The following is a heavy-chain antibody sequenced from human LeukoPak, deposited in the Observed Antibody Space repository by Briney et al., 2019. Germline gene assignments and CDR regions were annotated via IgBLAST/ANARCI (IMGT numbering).Heavy chain of an antibody. D-gene: IGHD3-10*02. CDR2: ISSSGSTI. CDR3: AELGITMIGGV. Sequence: SGGSLRLSCAASGFTLSSYEMNWVRQAPAKGLEWVSYISSSGSTIYYADSVKGRFTISRDNAKNSLYLQMNSLRAEDTAVYYCAELGITMIGGVWGKGTTVTISS. CDR1: GFTLSSYE. J-gene: IGHJ6*04. V-gene: IGHV3-48*03.